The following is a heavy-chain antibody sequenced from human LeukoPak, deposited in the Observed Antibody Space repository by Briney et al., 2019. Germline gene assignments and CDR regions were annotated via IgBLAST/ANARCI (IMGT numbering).Heavy chain of an antibody. CDR2: IKKKGDGGTT. CDR1: GFPFSDDW. D-gene: IGHD3-10*01. Sequence: GGSLRLSCAASGFPFSDDWMNWVRQAPGKGLEWVGRIKKKGDGGTTNYAAPVKGRFTISRDDSENMLYLEMNNLKIEDTAVYYCTTVTMVRDYDYWGQGTLVTVSS. V-gene: IGHV3-15*01. CDR3: TTVTMVRDYDY. J-gene: IGHJ4*02.